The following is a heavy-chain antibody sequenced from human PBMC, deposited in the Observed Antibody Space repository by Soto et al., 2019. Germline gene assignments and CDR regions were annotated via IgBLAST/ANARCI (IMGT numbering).Heavy chain of an antibody. CDR3: ASQAGGHYYYYMDV. V-gene: IGHV1-69*02. J-gene: IGHJ6*03. CDR2: IIPILGIA. D-gene: IGHD3-10*01. Sequence: QVQLVQSGAEVKKPGSSVKVSCKASGGTFSSYTISWVRQAPGQGLEWMGRIIPILGIANYAQKFQGRVTITADKSTSTAYMELNSLRSEDTAVYYCASQAGGHYYYYMDVWGKGTTVTVSS. CDR1: GGTFSSYT.